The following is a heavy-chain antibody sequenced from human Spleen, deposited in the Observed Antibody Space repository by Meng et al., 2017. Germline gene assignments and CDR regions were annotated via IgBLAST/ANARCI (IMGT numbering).Heavy chain of an antibody. Sequence: SETLSLTCAVYGASFSGYQWTWIRQPPGKGLEWIGEIHHSGNINYTPSLKSRVTVSVEKSKNQFSLKLNSVTAADTAVYYCARGEVGRTSSWYVYWGQGSRVTVSS. CDR1: GASFSGYQ. CDR3: ARGEVGRTSSWYVY. CDR2: IHHSGNI. J-gene: IGHJ4*02. V-gene: IGHV4-34*01. D-gene: IGHD6-13*01.